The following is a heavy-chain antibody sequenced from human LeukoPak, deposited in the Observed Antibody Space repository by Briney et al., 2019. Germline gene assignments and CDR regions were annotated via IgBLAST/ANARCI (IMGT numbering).Heavy chain of an antibody. V-gene: IGHV4-39*07. J-gene: IGHJ6*03. CDR1: GGSISSSSYY. Sequence: SETLSLTCTVSGGSISSSSYYWGWIRQPPGKGLEWIGSIYYSGSTYYNPSLKSRVTISVDTSKNQFSLKLSSVTAADTAVYYCARAYWAYYDFWSGYYPGSYYYYYMDVWGKGTTVTVSS. D-gene: IGHD3-3*01. CDR3: ARAYWAYYDFWSGYYPGSYYYYYMDV. CDR2: IYYSGST.